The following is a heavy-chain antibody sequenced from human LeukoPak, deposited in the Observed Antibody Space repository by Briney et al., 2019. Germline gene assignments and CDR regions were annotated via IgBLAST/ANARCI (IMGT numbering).Heavy chain of an antibody. J-gene: IGHJ4*02. CDR2: ISSSSYI. CDR3: ARGVGSLGYFDY. Sequence: GGSLRLSCAASGFTFSSYSMNWVRQAPGKGLEWVSSISSSSYIYYADSVKGRFTISRDNAKNSLYLQMNSLRAEDTAVYYCARGVGSLGYFDYWGQGTLVTVSS. CDR1: GFTFSSYS. V-gene: IGHV3-21*01. D-gene: IGHD2-15*01.